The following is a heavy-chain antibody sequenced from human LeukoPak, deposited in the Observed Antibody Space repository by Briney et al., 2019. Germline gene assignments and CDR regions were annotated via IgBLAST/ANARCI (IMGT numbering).Heavy chain of an antibody. J-gene: IGHJ4*02. CDR1: GGSISSSSYY. Sequence: SETLSLTCTVSGGSISSSSYYWGWIRQPPGKGLEWIGSIYYSGSTYYNPSLKSRVIISVDTSKNQFSLKLSSVTAADTAVYYCARDRALGSGKYYFDYWGQGTLVTVSA. V-gene: IGHV4-39*07. D-gene: IGHD3-16*01. CDR2: IYYSGST. CDR3: ARDRALGSGKYYFDY.